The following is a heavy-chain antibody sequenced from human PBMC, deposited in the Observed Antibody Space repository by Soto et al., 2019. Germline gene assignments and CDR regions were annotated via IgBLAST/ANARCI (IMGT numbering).Heavy chain of an antibody. J-gene: IGHJ6*02. D-gene: IGHD3-3*01. V-gene: IGHV1-69*13. Sequence: SVKVSCKASGGTFSSYAISWVRQAPGQGLEWMGGIIPIFGTANYAQKFQGRVTITADESTSTAYMELSSLRSEDTAVYYCARSRPDFWSGYYLTEGYYYGMDVWGQGTTVTVSS. CDR1: GGTFSSYA. CDR2: IIPIFGTA. CDR3: ARSRPDFWSGYYLTEGYYYGMDV.